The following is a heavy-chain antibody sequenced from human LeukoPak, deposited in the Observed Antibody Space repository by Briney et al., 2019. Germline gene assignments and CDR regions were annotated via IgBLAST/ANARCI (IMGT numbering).Heavy chain of an antibody. J-gene: IGHJ6*04. D-gene: IGHD2-2*01. CDR1: GVSISSSKL. CDR3: ARQGVVVPAATYYYYYYGMDV. V-gene: IGHV4-4*02. CDR2: IYHSGST. Sequence: SETLSLTCAVSGVSISSSKLWRWVRQPPGKGLEWIGEIYHSGSTNYNPSLKSRVTISVDKSKNQFSLKLSSVTAADTAVYYCARQGVVVPAATYYYYYYGMDVWGKGTTVTVSS.